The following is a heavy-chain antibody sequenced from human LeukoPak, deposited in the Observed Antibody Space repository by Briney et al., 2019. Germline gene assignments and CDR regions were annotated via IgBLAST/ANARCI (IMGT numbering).Heavy chain of an antibody. V-gene: IGHV1-2*02. Sequence: ASVKVSCKASGFTFTDYYIHWVRQAPGQGLEWMGYINPHSGVRSSPQKFQGGVTMAPDTSISAVYMELSSLTSDDTAIYYCVREGNDLLSKNFDYWGQGTLVTVSS. CDR2: INPHSGVR. D-gene: IGHD4-23*01. J-gene: IGHJ4*02. CDR3: VREGNDLLSKNFDY. CDR1: GFTFTDYY.